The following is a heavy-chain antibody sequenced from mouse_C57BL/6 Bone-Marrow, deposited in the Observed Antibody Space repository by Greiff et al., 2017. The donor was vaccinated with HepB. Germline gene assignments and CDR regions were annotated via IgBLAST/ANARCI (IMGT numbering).Heavy chain of an antibody. D-gene: IGHD2-1*01. Sequence: QVQLQQSGPGLVQPSQSLSITCTVSGFSLTSYGVHWVRQSPGKGLEWLGVIWRGGSTDYNAAFMSRLSITKDNSKSQVIFKMNSLQADDTAIYYCAKKSYGNYEDYAMDYWGQGTSVTVSS. V-gene: IGHV2-5*01. CDR2: IWRGGST. CDR1: GFSLTSYG. CDR3: AKKSYGNYEDYAMDY. J-gene: IGHJ4*01.